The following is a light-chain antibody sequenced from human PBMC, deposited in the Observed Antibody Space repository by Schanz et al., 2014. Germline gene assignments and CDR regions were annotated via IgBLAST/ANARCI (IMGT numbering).Light chain of an antibody. CDR2: DVS. J-gene: IGLJ2*01. CDR1: SSDVGAYNY. Sequence: QSALTQPASVSGSPGQSITISCTGTSSDVGAYNYVSWYQQLPGKAPKVMIYDVSNRPSGVSNRFSGSKSGNTASLTISGLQAEDEADYYCSSYTSSSTLIFGGGTKLTVL. V-gene: IGLV2-14*01. CDR3: SSYTSSSTLI.